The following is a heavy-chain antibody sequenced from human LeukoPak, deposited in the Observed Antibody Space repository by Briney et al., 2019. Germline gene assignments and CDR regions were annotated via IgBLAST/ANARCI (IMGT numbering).Heavy chain of an antibody. CDR2: IKQDGSEK. CDR1: GFTFSSYW. V-gene: IGHV3-7*01. CDR3: ARDRPLLWFGDTRTDFDY. Sequence: GGSLRLSCAASGFTFSSYWMSWVRQAPGKGLEWVANIKQDGSEKYYVDSVKGRFTISRDNAKNSLYLQMNSLRAEDTAVYYCARDRPLLWFGDTRTDFDYWGQGTLVTVSS. J-gene: IGHJ4*02. D-gene: IGHD3-10*01.